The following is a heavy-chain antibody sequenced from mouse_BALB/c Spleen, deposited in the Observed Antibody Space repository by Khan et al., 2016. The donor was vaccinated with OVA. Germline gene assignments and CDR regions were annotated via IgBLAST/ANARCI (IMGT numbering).Heavy chain of an antibody. Sequence: QMQLEESGPDLVAPSQSLSITCTVSGFSLTSYAIHWVRQPPGKGLEWLVVIWSDGRTTYNSALKSRLIISKDNSKSQVFLKINSRQTDDTAMYYCARHQFPLSLDSWGQGTSVTVSS. CDR1: GFSLTSYA. CDR2: IWSDGRT. CDR3: ARHQFPLSLDS. J-gene: IGHJ4*01. V-gene: IGHV2-6-2*01.